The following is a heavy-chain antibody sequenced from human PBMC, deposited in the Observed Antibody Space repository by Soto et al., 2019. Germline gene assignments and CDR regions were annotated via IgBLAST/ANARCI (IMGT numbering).Heavy chain of an antibody. CDR3: ASLGRLWFGELSS. D-gene: IGHD3-10*01. CDR2: IYYSGST. J-gene: IGHJ5*02. Sequence: SETLSLTCTVSGGSISSGGYYWSWIRQHPGKGLEWIGYIYYSGSTYYNPSLKSRVTISVDTSKNQFSLKLSSVTAADTAVYYCASLGRLWFGELSSWGQGTLVTVSS. CDR1: GGSISSGGYY. V-gene: IGHV4-31*02.